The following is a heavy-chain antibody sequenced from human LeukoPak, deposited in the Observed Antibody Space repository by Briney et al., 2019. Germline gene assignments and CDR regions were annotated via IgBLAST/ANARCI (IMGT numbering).Heavy chain of an antibody. CDR3: ARDLKYYDILTGYYQGDWFDP. Sequence: PGRSLRLSCAASGFTFSSYAMHWVRQAPGKGLEWVAVISYDGSNKYYADSVKGRFTISRDNSKNTLYLQMNSLRAEDTAVYYCARDLKYYDILTGYYQGDWFDPWGQGTLVTVSS. D-gene: IGHD3-9*01. CDR1: GFTFSSYA. J-gene: IGHJ5*01. CDR2: ISYDGSNK. V-gene: IGHV3-30-3*01.